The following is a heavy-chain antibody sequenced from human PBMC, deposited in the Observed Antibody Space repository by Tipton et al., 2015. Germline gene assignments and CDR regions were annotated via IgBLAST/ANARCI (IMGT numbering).Heavy chain of an antibody. J-gene: IGHJ3*02. CDR2: IGTAGDT. Sequence: SLRLSCAASGFTFSSYDTHWVRQATGKGLEWVSAIGTAGDTYYPGSVKGRFSISRDNGKNSLYLQMNSLRAEDTAVYYCARARGVIVLSAPGSFDIWGQGTMVTVSS. D-gene: IGHD3-10*01. CDR1: GFTFSSYD. V-gene: IGHV3-13*01. CDR3: ARARGVIVLSAPGSFDI.